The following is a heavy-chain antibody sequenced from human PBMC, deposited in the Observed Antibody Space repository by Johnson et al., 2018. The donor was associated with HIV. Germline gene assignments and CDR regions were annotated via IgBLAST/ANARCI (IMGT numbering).Heavy chain of an antibody. CDR2: ISYDVSNK. J-gene: IGHJ3*02. CDR3: ARWSRDGYNYLNDAFDI. Sequence: QVQLVESGGGVVQPGGSLSLSCAASGFTFSSYATHWVRQAPGKGLEWVAVISYDVSNKYSADSVKGRFTISRYNSKNKLYLQMNSCRTEDTAVYYCARWSRDGYNYLNDAFDIWGQGTMVTVSS. D-gene: IGHD5-24*01. CDR1: GFTFSSYA. V-gene: IGHV3-30-3*01.